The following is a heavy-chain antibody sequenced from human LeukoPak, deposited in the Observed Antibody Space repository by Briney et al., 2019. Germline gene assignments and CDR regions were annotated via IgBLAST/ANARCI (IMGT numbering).Heavy chain of an antibody. D-gene: IGHD1-1*01. CDR1: GFTFSSYG. J-gene: IGHJ6*01. Sequence: GGSLRLSCAASGFTFSSYGMHWVRQAPGKGLEWVAVIWYDGSNKYYADSVKGRFTISRDNSKNTLYLQMNSLRAEDTAVYYCARGLQRYYYYYYGMDVGGQGTTVTVSS. CDR3: ARGLQRYYYYYYGMDV. V-gene: IGHV3-33*01. CDR2: IWYDGSNK.